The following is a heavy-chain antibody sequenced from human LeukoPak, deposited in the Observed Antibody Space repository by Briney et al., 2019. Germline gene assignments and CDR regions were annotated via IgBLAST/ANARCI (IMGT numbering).Heavy chain of an antibody. CDR1: GGSINSHY. CDR3: VRRDTGWNYFDY. CDR2: IYYTGRN. D-gene: IGHD6-19*01. V-gene: IGHV4-59*08. J-gene: IGHJ4*02. Sequence: SETLSLTCAVSGGSINSHYWGWIRQRPGKGLEWIGDIYYTGRNNYNPSLKSRVTISVDTSKNLLSLTLTSVLAADTAIYYCVRRDTGWNYFDYWGQGVLLTVSS.